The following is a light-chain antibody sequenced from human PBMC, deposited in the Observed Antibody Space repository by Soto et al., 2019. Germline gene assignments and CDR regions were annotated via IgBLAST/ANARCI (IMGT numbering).Light chain of an antibody. CDR1: SGSVSTNHY. Sequence: QTVVTQEPSFSVSPGGIVTLTCDLTSGSVSTNHYPSWYQQTPGQAPRTLIYNTNSRSSGVPDRFSGSILGNKAALTITGAQADDESDYYCMLYIGSGIWVFGGGTKVTVL. J-gene: IGLJ3*02. V-gene: IGLV8-61*01. CDR3: MLYIGSGIWV. CDR2: NTN.